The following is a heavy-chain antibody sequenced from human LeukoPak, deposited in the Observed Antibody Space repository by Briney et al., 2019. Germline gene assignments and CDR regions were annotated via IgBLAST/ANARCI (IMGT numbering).Heavy chain of an antibody. CDR1: GYTFTSYD. CDR3: ATDQGELGYCSGGSCYDN. J-gene: IGHJ4*02. D-gene: IGHD2-15*01. Sequence: ASVKVSCKASGYTFTSYDINWVRQATGQGLEWMGWMNPNSGNTGYAQKFQGRVTMTEDTSTDTAYMELSSLRSEDTAVYYCATDQGELGYCSGGSCYDNWGQGTLVTVSS. CDR2: MNPNSGNT. V-gene: IGHV1-8*02.